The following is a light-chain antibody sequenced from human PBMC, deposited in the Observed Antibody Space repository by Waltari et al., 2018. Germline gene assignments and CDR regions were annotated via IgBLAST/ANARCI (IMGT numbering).Light chain of an antibody. V-gene: IGKV3-20*01. CDR2: DAS. Sequence: EIVLTQSPGTLSLSPGERATLSCRASQAVGNNYIAWYQQKPGQAPRRLIYDASHRATGIPDRFSGSGSGTEFTLTISSLEPEDFAVYYCQQYAYWWTFGQGTKVEIK. CDR3: QQYAYWWT. J-gene: IGKJ1*01. CDR1: QAVGNNY.